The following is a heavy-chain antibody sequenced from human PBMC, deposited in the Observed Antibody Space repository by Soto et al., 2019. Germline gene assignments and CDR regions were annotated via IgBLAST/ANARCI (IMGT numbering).Heavy chain of an antibody. Sequence: GGPLRLSCAASGFSFPSYGMHWARQAPGKGLEWVAVIWYDGSNKYYRDSVKGRFTISRDNSKNTLYLQMNSLRAEDTAVYYCASPNSPGGVFSFGNWGQGTLVTVSS. CDR2: IWYDGSNK. CDR1: GFSFPSYG. J-gene: IGHJ4*02. V-gene: IGHV3-33*01. CDR3: ASPNSPGGVFSFGN. D-gene: IGHD3-16*01.